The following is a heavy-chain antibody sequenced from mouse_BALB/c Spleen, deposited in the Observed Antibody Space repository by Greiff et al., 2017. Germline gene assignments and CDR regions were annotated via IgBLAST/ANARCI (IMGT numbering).Heavy chain of an antibody. D-gene: IGHD2-4*01. CDR2: ISSGGSYT. CDR3: DYDSFAY. V-gene: IGHV5-6-4*01. J-gene: IGHJ3*01. Sequence: DVMLVESGGGLVKPGGSLKLSCAASGFTFSSYTMSWVRQTPEKRLEWVATISSGGSYTYYPDSVKGRFTISRDNAKNTLYLQMSSLKSEDTAMYYCDYDSFAYWGQGTLVTVSA. CDR1: GFTFSSYT.